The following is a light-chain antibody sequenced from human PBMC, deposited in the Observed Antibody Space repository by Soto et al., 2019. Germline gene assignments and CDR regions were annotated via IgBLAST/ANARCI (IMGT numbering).Light chain of an antibody. CDR3: QQSFSSPPWT. J-gene: IGKJ1*01. CDR2: AAP. Sequence: IQLTQSPSSLSTSVRARVPITCRASQGISSYLAWYQQKPGKAPKLLIYAAPTLQSGVPSRFSGSGSGTDFTLTISSLQPEDFATYYCQQSFSSPPWTFGQGTKVDI. V-gene: IGKV1-9*01. CDR1: QGISSY.